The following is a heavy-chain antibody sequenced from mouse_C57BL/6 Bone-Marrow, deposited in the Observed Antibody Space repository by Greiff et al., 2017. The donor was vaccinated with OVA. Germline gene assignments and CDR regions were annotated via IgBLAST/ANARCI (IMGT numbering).Heavy chain of an antibody. CDR1: GYAFSSSW. CDR3: ARSRKFAY. J-gene: IGHJ3*01. Sequence: VQLQQSGPELVKPGASVKISCKASGYAFSSSWMNWVKQRPGKGLEWIGRLYPGDGDTNYNGKFKGKATLTADKSSSTAYMQLSSLTSEDSAVYFCARSRKFAYWGQGTLVTVSA. V-gene: IGHV1-82*01. CDR2: LYPGDGDT.